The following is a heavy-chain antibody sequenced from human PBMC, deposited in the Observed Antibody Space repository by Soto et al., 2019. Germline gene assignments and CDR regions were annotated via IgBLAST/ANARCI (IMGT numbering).Heavy chain of an antibody. CDR3: AKDYYYYGMAV. CDR1: GFTFSSYG. V-gene: IGHV3-30*18. J-gene: IGHJ6*02. Sequence: GGSLRLSCAASGFTFSSYGMHWVRQAPGKGLEWVAVISYDGSNKYYADSVKGRFTISRDNSKNTLYLQMNSLRAEDTAVYYCAKDYYYYGMAVWGQGTTVTVS. CDR2: ISYDGSNK.